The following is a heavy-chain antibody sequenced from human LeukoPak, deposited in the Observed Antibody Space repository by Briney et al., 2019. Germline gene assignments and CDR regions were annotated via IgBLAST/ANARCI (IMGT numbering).Heavy chain of an antibody. CDR2: IYYSGST. J-gene: IGHJ4*02. Sequence: SETLSLTCTVSGGSISSSSYYWGWIRQPPGKGLEWIGSIYYSGSTYYNPSPKSRVTISVDTSKNQFSLKLSSVTAADTAVYYCARQARPSSGGYEGGVDYWGQGTLVTVSS. CDR3: ARQARPSSGGYEGGVDY. D-gene: IGHD5-12*01. CDR1: GGSISSSSYY. V-gene: IGHV4-39*01.